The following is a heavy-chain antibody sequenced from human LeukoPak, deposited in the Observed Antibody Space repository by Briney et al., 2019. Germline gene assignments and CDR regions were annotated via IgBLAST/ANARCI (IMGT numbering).Heavy chain of an antibody. CDR1: GGSISSHY. CDR2: IYYSGNT. D-gene: IGHD3-3*01. Sequence: SETLSLXCTVSGGSISSHYWSWIRQPPGKGLEWIGYIYYSGNTNYNPSLKSRVTISVDTSKNQFSLKLNSVTAADTAVYYCAREGSVTTIFGVVNWFDPWGQGTLVTVSS. CDR3: AREGSVTTIFGVVNWFDP. J-gene: IGHJ5*02. V-gene: IGHV4-59*11.